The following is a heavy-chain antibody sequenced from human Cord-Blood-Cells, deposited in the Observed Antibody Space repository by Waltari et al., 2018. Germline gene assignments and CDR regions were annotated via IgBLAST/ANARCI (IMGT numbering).Heavy chain of an antibody. CDR1: GGSISSSSYY. J-gene: IGHJ5*02. CDR2: IYYSGST. V-gene: IGHV4-39*01. D-gene: IGHD1-26*01. Sequence: QLQLQESGPGLVKPSGTLSLTCTVSGGSISSSSYYWGWIRQPPGKGLEWIGSIYYSGSTYYNPSLKSRVTISVDTSKNQFSLKLSSVTAADTAVYYCARLDSGSYDENWFDPWGQGTLVTVSS. CDR3: ARLDSGSYDENWFDP.